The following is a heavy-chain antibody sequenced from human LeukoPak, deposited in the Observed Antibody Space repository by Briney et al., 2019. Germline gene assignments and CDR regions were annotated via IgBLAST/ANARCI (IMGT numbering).Heavy chain of an antibody. V-gene: IGHV3-48*01. Sequence: PGGSLRLSCAASGLTFSSYSMNWVRQAPGKGLEWVSYISSGSSSIYYADSVKGRFTISRDNAKNSLYLQMTSLRAEDTAVYYCATNYYYMDVWGKGTTVTVSS. CDR3: ATNYYYMDV. CDR2: ISSGSSSI. CDR1: GLTFSSYS. J-gene: IGHJ6*03.